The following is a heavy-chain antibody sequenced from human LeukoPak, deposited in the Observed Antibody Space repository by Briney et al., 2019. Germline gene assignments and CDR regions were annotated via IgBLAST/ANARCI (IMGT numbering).Heavy chain of an antibody. Sequence: GGSLRLSCAASGFTFSSYGMHWVRQAPGRRLGWGAFIRYDGSNKYYADSVKGRFTISRDNSKSTLYLQMNSLRAEATAVYYCAKDSYSYDSSGTTFDYWGQGTLVTVSS. D-gene: IGHD3-22*01. CDR1: GFTFSSYG. V-gene: IGHV3-30*02. CDR3: AKDSYSYDSSGTTFDY. CDR2: IRYDGSNK. J-gene: IGHJ4*02.